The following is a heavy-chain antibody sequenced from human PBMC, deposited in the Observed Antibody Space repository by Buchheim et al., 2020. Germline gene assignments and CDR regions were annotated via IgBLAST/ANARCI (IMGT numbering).Heavy chain of an antibody. J-gene: IGHJ6*02. V-gene: IGHV3-74*01. CDR3: ARDTVVGSRYYDILTGYYNLPYYYGMDV. D-gene: IGHD3-9*01. CDR1: GFTFSSYW. Sequence: EVQLVESGGGLVQPGGSLRLSCAASGFTFSSYWMHWVRQAPGKGLVWVSRINSDGSSTSYADSVKGRFTISRDNAKNTLYLQMNSLRAEDTAVYYCARDTVVGSRYYDILTGYYNLPYYYGMDVWGQGTT. CDR2: INSDGSST.